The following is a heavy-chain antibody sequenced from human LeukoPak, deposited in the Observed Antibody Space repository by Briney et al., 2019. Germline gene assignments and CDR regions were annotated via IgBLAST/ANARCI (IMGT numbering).Heavy chain of an antibody. D-gene: IGHD1-1*01. CDR3: ARGGTSRYTNWFDP. V-gene: IGHV4-30-2*01. Sequence: SQTLSLTCAVSGGSISSGGYSWSWLRQPPGQGLEWIGYIYHSGSTYYNPSLKSRVTISVDRSKNQFSLKLSSVTAADTAVYYCARGGTSRYTNWFDPWGQGTLVTVSS. J-gene: IGHJ5*02. CDR1: GGSISSGGYS. CDR2: IYHSGST.